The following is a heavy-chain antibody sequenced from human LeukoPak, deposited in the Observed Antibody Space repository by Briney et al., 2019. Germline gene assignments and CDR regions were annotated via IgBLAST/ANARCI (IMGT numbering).Heavy chain of an antibody. CDR1: GFTFSSYA. V-gene: IGHV3-23*01. CDR3: AKGSSGWYFDY. CDR2: ISGSGGST. Sequence: GGPLRLSCAASGFTFSSYAMSWVRQAPGKGLEWVSAISGSGGSTYYADSVKGRFTISRDNSKNTLYLQMNSLRAEGTAVYYCAKGSSGWYFDYWGQGTLVTVSS. D-gene: IGHD6-19*01. J-gene: IGHJ4*02.